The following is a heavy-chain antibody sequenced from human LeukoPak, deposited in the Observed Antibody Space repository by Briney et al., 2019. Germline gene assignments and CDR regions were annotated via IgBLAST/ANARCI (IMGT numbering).Heavy chain of an antibody. CDR3: ARASIGYSYGYTIDY. J-gene: IGHJ4*02. Sequence: KSSETLSLTCTVSGGSISSYYWSWLRQPPGKGLEWIGYIYYSGSTNYNPSLKSRVTISVDTSKNQFSLKLSSVTAADTAVYYCARASIGYSYGYTIDYWGQGTLVTVSS. CDR1: GGSISSYY. CDR2: IYYSGST. D-gene: IGHD5-18*01. V-gene: IGHV4-59*01.